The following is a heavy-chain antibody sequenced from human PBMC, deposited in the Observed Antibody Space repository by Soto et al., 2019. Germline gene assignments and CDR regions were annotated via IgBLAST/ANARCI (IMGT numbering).Heavy chain of an antibody. CDR3: ARVAVAGKRVEY. CDR1: GGSISSSNW. J-gene: IGHJ4*02. CDR2: IYHSGST. Sequence: QVQLQESGPGLVKPSGTLSLTCAVSGGSISSSNWWSWVRQPPGKGLEWIGEIYHSGSTNYNPSLKSRVTNTIDKSKDQFSLKLSSVTAGDTGVYYCARVAVAGKRVEYRGQGNLVTVSS. V-gene: IGHV4-4*02. D-gene: IGHD6-19*01.